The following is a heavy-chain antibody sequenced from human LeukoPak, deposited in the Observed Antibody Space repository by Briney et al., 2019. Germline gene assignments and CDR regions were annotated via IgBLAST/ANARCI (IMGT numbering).Heavy chain of an antibody. Sequence: PVGSLRLSCVGAGFPFSDFHMSWIRQAPGKGLEWVSYITSGGGFKYYADSVKGRFSISRDDSKNSVFLQMNSLRVEDTAVYYCARVRPGSSGSYYRTSWGQGTLVTVSS. CDR2: ITSGGGFK. D-gene: IGHD3-22*01. CDR1: GFPFSDFH. V-gene: IGHV3-11*04. CDR3: ARVRPGSSGSYYRTS. J-gene: IGHJ4*02.